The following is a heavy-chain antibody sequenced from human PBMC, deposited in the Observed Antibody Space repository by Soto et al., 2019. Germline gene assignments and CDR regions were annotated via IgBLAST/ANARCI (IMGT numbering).Heavy chain of an antibody. CDR3: ATGAAGIAAHVI. D-gene: IGHD6-13*01. CDR2: VNAYNGNT. J-gene: IGHJ4*02. V-gene: IGHV1-18*01. Sequence: WAVQAPGQGLEWMGWVNAYNGNTNYAQKFQGRVTMTADTSTSTACMEVRSLRSDDTAVYYCATGAAGIAAHVIWVQGTLVP.